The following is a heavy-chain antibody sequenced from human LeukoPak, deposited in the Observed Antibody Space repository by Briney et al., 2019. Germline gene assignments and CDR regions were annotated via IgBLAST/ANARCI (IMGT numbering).Heavy chain of an antibody. J-gene: IGHJ4*02. CDR3: ARDRGGSSWYYFDY. CDR2: IYTSGST. D-gene: IGHD6-13*01. CDR1: GVSISSGSYY. V-gene: IGHV4-61*02. Sequence: SQTLSLTCTVSGVSISSGSYYWSWIRQPAGKGLEWIGRIYTSGSTNYNPSLKSRVTISVDTSKNQFSLKLSSVTAADTAVYYCARDRGGSSWYYFDYWGQGTLVTVSS.